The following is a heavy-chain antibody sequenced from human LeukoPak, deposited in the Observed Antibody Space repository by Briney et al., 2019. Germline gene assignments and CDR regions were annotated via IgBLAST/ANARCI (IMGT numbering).Heavy chain of an antibody. CDR3: ARTDSSSWYELFDY. CDR1: GYTFTSYG. V-gene: IGHV1-18*01. Sequence: GASVKVSCKASGYTFTSYGISWVRQAPGQGLEWMGWISAYNGNTNYAQKLQGRVTMTTDTSTSTAYMELRSLRSDDTAVYYCARTDSSSWYELFDYWGQGTLVTVSS. CDR2: ISAYNGNT. J-gene: IGHJ4*02. D-gene: IGHD6-13*01.